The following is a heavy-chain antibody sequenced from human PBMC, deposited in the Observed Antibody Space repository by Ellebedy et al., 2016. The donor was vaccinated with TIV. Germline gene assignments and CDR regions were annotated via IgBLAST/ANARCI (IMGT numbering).Heavy chain of an antibody. J-gene: IGHJ3*02. D-gene: IGHD4-17*01. CDR2: INPGGSER. CDR3: ATDGSYGDYLSPAHAFEI. CDR1: GFSFRSYW. Sequence: GESLKISCGSSGFSFRSYWMTWVRQAPGKGLEWVANINPGGSERHYVDSVKGRFTISRDNAKNSLYLEMNSLRAEDTAVYYCATDGSYGDYLSPAHAFEIWGQGTVVAVSS. V-gene: IGHV3-7*01.